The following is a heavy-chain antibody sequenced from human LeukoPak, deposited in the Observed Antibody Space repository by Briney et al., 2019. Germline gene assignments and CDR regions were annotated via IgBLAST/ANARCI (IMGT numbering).Heavy chain of an antibody. CDR3: ARANPGSSWYGNYYYGMDV. CDR2: INTNTGNP. V-gene: IGHV7-4-1*02. Sequence: ASVKVSCKASGYTFTSYAMNWVRQAPGQGLEWMGWINTNTGNPTYAQGFTGRFVFSLDTSVSTAYLQISSLKAEDTAVYYCARANPGSSWYGNYYYGMDVWGQGTTATVSS. D-gene: IGHD6-13*01. J-gene: IGHJ6*02. CDR1: GYTFTSYA.